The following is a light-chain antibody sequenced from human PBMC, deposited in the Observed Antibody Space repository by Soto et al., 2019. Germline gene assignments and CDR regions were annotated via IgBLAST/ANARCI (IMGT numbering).Light chain of an antibody. V-gene: IGKV1-5*01. CDR3: QQYTAYPYT. CDR1: QPTANW. CDR2: DAS. J-gene: IGKJ2*01. Sequence: DIQMTQSPSALSASVGDRVTITCRASQPTANWLAWYQQKPGQAPKVVIYDASSLESGVPSRFSGSGHGTEFTLTISSLQPDDFGTHYCQQYTAYPYTFGQGTKLQI.